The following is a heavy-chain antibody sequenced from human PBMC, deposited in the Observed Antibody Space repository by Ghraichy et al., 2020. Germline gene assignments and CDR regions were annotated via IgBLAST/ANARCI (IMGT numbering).Heavy chain of an antibody. J-gene: IGHJ6*02. CDR3: ARDHYDSSGKTYGMDV. CDR1: GGSFSGYY. D-gene: IGHD3-22*01. V-gene: IGHV4-34*01. CDR2: INHSGST. Sequence: SETLSLTCAVYGGSFSGYYWSWIRQPPGKGLEWIGEINHSGSTNYNPSLKSRVTISVDTSKNQFSLKLSSVTAADTAVYYCARDHYDSSGKTYGMDVWGQGNTVTVSS.